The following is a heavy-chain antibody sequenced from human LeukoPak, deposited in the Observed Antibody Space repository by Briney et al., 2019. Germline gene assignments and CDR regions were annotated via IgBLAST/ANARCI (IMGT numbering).Heavy chain of an antibody. V-gene: IGHV1-18*01. CDR2: ISTYTGRA. Sequence: ASVKVSCKTSGYRFTVYAILWVRQAPGHGLDYVGWISTYTGRANYAQKFQGRVSVITDTSTSTAYLELTNLTSSDTGLYYCARADGTNSGTNAFDVWGLGTMVTVAS. D-gene: IGHD4-23*01. J-gene: IGHJ3*01. CDR3: ARADGTNSGTNAFDV. CDR1: GYRFTVYA.